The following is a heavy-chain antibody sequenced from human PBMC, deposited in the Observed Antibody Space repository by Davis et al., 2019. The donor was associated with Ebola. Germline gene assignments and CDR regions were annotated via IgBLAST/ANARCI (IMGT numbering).Heavy chain of an antibody. CDR3: SLGSSSVYYGMDV. CDR1: GYTFTSYY. D-gene: IGHD6-6*01. J-gene: IGHJ6*02. Sequence: ASVKVSCKASGYTFTSYYMHWVRQAPGQGLEWMGIINPSGGSTSYAQKFQGRVTMTRDTSTSTVYMELSSLRSEDTAVYYCSLGSSSVYYGMDVWGQGTTVTVSS. CDR2: INPSGGST. V-gene: IGHV1-46*01.